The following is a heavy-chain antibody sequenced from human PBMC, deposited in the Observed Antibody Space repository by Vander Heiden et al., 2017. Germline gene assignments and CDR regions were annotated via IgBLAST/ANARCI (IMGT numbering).Heavy chain of an antibody. CDR1: GGTFSSYA. CDR3: ARRWADAHGEQEYGMDV. V-gene: IGHV1-69*06. D-gene: IGHD1-26*01. Sequence: QVQLVQSGAEVKKPGSSVKVSCKASGGTFSSYAISWVRQAPGQGLEWMGGIIPIFGTANYAQKFQGRVTITADKSTSTAYMELSSLRSEDTAVYYCARRWADAHGEQEYGMDVWGQGTTVTVSS. CDR2: IIPIFGTA. J-gene: IGHJ6*02.